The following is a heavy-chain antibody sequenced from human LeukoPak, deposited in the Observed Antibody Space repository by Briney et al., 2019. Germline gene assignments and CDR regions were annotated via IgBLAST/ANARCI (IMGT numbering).Heavy chain of an antibody. D-gene: IGHD6-19*01. CDR3: AKVPYSSGWYYFDY. Sequence: GGSLRLSCAASGFTFSSYAMSWVRQAPGKGLEWVSAISGSGGTTYYADSVKGRFTISRDNSKNTLYLQMNSLRAEDTAIYYCAKVPYSSGWYYFDYWGQGTPVTVSS. V-gene: IGHV3-23*01. CDR1: GFTFSSYA. J-gene: IGHJ4*02. CDR2: ISGSGGTT.